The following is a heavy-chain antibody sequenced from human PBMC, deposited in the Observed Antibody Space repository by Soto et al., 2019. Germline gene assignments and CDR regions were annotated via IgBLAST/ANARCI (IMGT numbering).Heavy chain of an antibody. J-gene: IGHJ3*02. Sequence: GGSLRLSCAASGFTFSIYSMNWVRQAPGKGLEWVSSISSSSSYIYYADSVKGRFTISRDNAKNSLYLQMNSLRAEDTAVYYCARDRYYYDSSGYPDAFDIWGQGTMVTVSS. CDR2: ISSSSSYI. D-gene: IGHD3-22*01. V-gene: IGHV3-21*01. CDR3: ARDRYYYDSSGYPDAFDI. CDR1: GFTFSIYS.